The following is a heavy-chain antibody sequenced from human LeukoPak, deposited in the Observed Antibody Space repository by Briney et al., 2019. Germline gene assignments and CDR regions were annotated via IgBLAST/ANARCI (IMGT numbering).Heavy chain of an antibody. J-gene: IGHJ5*02. CDR1: GFTFSSYS. D-gene: IGHD3-10*01. CDR3: ARDGWFGDYNWFDP. CDR2: ISSASNTI. V-gene: IGHV3-48*01. Sequence: PGESLRLSCAASGFTFSSYSMNWVRQAPGKGLEWVSYISSASNTIYYADSVKGRFTISRDNAKNSLNLRMNSLRVDDTAMYYCARDGWFGDYNWFDPWGQGTLVTVSS.